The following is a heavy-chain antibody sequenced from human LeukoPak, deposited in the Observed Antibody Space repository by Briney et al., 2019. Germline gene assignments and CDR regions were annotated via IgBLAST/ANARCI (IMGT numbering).Heavy chain of an antibody. Sequence: SVKVSCKASGGTFSSYAISWVRQAPGQGLEWMGGIIPIFGTANYAQKFQGRVTITADKSTSTAYMELSSLRSEDTAVYYCARPGGTTVYAFDIWGQGTMVTVSS. D-gene: IGHD1-7*01. J-gene: IGHJ3*02. V-gene: IGHV1-69*06. CDR2: IIPIFGTA. CDR1: GGTFSSYA. CDR3: ARPGGTTVYAFDI.